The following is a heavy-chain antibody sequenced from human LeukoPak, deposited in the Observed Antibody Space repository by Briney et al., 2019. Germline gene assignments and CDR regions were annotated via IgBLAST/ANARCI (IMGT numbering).Heavy chain of an antibody. Sequence: PVASVKVSCMASGGTFSSYAISWVRQAPGQGLEWMGGIIPIFGTANYAQKFQGRVTITTDESTSTAYMELSSLRSEDTAVYYCASTTEMATPTPFDYWGQGTLVTVSS. D-gene: IGHD5-24*01. J-gene: IGHJ4*02. CDR1: GGTFSSYA. CDR2: IIPIFGTA. CDR3: ASTTEMATPTPFDY. V-gene: IGHV1-69*05.